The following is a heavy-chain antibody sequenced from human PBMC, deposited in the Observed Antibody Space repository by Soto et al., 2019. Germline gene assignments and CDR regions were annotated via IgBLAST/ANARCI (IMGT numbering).Heavy chain of an antibody. Sequence: QVQLVESGGGVVQPGRSLRLSCAASGFTFSSYGMHWVRQAPGKGLEWVAVISYDGSNKYYADSVKGRFTISRDNSKNPLYLQRNGLRAEDTVVYYGAKDREAGAGRSGFAPWGKGTLFTVSS. CDR2: ISYDGSNK. V-gene: IGHV3-30*18. CDR1: GFTFSSYG. CDR3: AKDREAGAGRSGFAP. D-gene: IGHD6-19*01. J-gene: IGHJ5*02.